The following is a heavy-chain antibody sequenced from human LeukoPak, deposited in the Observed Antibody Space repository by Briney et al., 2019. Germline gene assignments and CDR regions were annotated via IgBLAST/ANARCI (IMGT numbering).Heavy chain of an antibody. V-gene: IGHV3-30*18. CDR2: ISYDGSNK. CDR1: GFTFSNYG. D-gene: IGHD6-13*01. CDR3: AKHTRSGAAGTVWTD. Sequence: GGSLRLSCAASGFTFSNYGMHWVRQAPAKGLEWVAVISYDGSNKYYADSVKGRFTISRDNSKNTLYLHMNTLRAEDTAVYYCAKHTRSGAAGTVWTDWGQGTLVTVSS. J-gene: IGHJ4*02.